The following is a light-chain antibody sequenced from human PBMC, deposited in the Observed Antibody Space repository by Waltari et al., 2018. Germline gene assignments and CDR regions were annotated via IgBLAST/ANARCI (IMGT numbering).Light chain of an antibody. J-gene: IGLJ3*02. V-gene: IGLV4-69*01. CDR2: VNSDGSH. CDR1: GEYSAYA. Sequence: LVLTQSPSASASLGASVKLTCSLPGEYSAYAIAWHQQQPLKGPRYLMTVNSDGSHKKGDGISERFSGSSSDLDRYLIITRIQSDDEADYFCQTWGTGIQVFGSGTKLTVL. CDR3: QTWGTGIQV.